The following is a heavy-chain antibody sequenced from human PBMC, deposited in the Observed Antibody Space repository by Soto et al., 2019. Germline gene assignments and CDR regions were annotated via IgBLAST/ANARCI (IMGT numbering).Heavy chain of an antibody. D-gene: IGHD5-18*01. V-gene: IGHV3-48*01. Sequence: GGSLRLSCAASGFTFSNYAMNWVRQAPGKGLEWVSYISSSSSTIYYADSVKGRFTISRNNAKNSLYLQMNSLRAEDTAVYYCARETRAGYSYGLWFDPWGQGTLVTVSS. CDR2: ISSSSSTI. CDR3: ARETRAGYSYGLWFDP. J-gene: IGHJ5*02. CDR1: GFTFSNYA.